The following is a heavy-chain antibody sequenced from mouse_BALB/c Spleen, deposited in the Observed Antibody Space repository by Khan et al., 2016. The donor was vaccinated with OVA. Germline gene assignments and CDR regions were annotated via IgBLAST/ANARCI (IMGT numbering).Heavy chain of an antibody. CDR3: ARGNYYGYYFDY. D-gene: IGHD1-1*01. CDR1: GYSITSGYA. Sequence: EVQLQESGPALVKPSQSLSLTCTVTGYSITSGYAWNWIRQFPGNKLEWMGYISYSGGTSYNPSLKSRISITRDTSKNQFFLQLNSVTTEDTATYYCARGNYYGYYFDYWGQGTTLTVSS. CDR2: ISYSGGT. J-gene: IGHJ2*01. V-gene: IGHV3-2*02.